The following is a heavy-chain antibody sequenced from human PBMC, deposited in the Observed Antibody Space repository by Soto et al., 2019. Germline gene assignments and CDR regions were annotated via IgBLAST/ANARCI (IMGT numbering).Heavy chain of an antibody. Sequence: EVQLVESGGGLVQPGGSLRLSCAASGFTFSSYDMHWVRQATGKGLEWVSAIGTAGDTYYPGSVKGRFTISRGNAKNSLYLQMNSLRAGDTAVYYCARDRYYYDSSGYLYWYFDLWGRGTLVTVSS. CDR3: ARDRYYYDSSGYLYWYFDL. V-gene: IGHV3-13*01. J-gene: IGHJ2*01. CDR1: GFTFSSYD. CDR2: IGTAGDT. D-gene: IGHD3-22*01.